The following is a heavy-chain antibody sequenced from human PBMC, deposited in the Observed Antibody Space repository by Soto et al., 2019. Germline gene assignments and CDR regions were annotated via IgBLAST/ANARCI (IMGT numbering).Heavy chain of an antibody. CDR2: IYPGNSNT. J-gene: IGHJ3*02. CDR3: ASGSHCDGGNCPMGGFDM. CDR1: GYGFSIRW. D-gene: IGHD2-21*01. Sequence: GESLKISCKGSGYGFSIRWVAWLRQMPGKGLEWVGIIYPGNSNTMYGPSFQGQVTISADTALSTTYLQWDTLKPSDTAIYFCASGSHCDGGNCPMGGFDMWGQGTMVTVSS. V-gene: IGHV5-51*01.